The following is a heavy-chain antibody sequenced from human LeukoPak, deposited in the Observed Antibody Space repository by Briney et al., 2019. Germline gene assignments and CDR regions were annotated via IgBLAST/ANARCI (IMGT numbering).Heavy chain of an antibody. CDR2: IIPIFGTA. D-gene: IGHD5-12*01. Sequence: ASVKVSCKASGGTFSSYAISWVRQAPGQGLEWMGGIIPIFGTANYAQKFQGRVTITADKSTSTAYMELSSLRSEDTAVYYCATGVATITSIGYWGQGTLVTVSS. V-gene: IGHV1-69*06. J-gene: IGHJ4*02. CDR3: ATGVATITSIGY. CDR1: GGTFSSYA.